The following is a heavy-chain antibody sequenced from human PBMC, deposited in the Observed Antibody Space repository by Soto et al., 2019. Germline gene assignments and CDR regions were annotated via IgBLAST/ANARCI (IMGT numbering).Heavy chain of an antibody. V-gene: IGHV3-23*01. CDR3: AKDRRTGHSPYDY. CDR2: ISGSGAGT. CDR1: GFSFSNFA. D-gene: IGHD5-18*01. Sequence: EVQLLESGGGLVQPGESLRLSCAASGFSFSNFAMAWVRQAPGKGLEWVAAISGSGAGTYYADSVQGRFTISRDNSKNTVSLQMNSLRVEDTAVYFCAKDRRTGHSPYDYWGQGTLVTVSS. J-gene: IGHJ4*02.